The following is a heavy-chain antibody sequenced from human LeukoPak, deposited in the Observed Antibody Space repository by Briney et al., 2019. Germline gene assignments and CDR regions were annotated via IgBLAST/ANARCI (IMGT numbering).Heavy chain of an antibody. CDR3: AKDPDYYDSSGYYGLGAFDI. D-gene: IGHD3-22*01. CDR1: GFTFSSYG. CDR2: IRYDGSNK. V-gene: IGHV3-30*02. J-gene: IGHJ3*02. Sequence: GGSLRLSCAASGFTFSSYGMHWVRQAPGKGLEWVAFIRYDGSNKYYADSVKGRFTISRDNSKNTLYLQMNSLRAEDTAVYSCAKDPDYYDSSGYYGLGAFDIWGQGTMVTVSS.